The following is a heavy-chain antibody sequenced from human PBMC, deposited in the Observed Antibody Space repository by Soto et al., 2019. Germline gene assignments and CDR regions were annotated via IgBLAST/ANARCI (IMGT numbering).Heavy chain of an antibody. J-gene: IGHJ4*02. Sequence: SETLSLTGTVSGGSISSSSYYWGWIRQPPGKGLEWIGSIYYSGSTYYNPSLKSRVTISVDTSKNQFSLKLSSVTAADTAAYYCARHIVATINTDSYFDYWGQGTLVTVSS. V-gene: IGHV4-39*01. CDR1: GGSISSSSYY. CDR2: IYYSGST. CDR3: ARHIVATINTDSYFDY. D-gene: IGHD5-12*01.